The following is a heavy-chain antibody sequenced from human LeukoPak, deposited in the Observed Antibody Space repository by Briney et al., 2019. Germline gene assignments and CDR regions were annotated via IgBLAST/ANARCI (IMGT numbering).Heavy chain of an antibody. J-gene: IGHJ4*02. CDR3: AKRPSDYGDYVSYFGY. CDR1: GFSFISYG. Sequence: PGGSLRLSCAASGFSFISYGMHWVRQAPGKGLEWVGVISDDGRSKDYADSVKGRSTISRDNSKDTLYLQMNSLRAEDTAVYYCAKRPSDYGDYVSYFGYWGRGTLVTVSS. D-gene: IGHD4-17*01. V-gene: IGHV3-30*18. CDR2: ISDDGRSK.